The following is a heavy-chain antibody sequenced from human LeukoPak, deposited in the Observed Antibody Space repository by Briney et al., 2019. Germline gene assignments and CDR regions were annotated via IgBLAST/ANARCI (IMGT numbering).Heavy chain of an antibody. CDR3: AIISPPYASGAYRDS. Sequence: GGSLRLSCVASGFSFSGFSMSWLRQAPGKGLEWVAKMIGYGSEIFYGDSVKGRFTISRDNDKKSLYLNMQSLSAEDRAVYFCAIISPPYASGAYRDSWGQGTLVTVPS. CDR2: MIGYGSEI. V-gene: IGHV3-7*01. J-gene: IGHJ4*02. D-gene: IGHD1-26*01. CDR1: GFSFSGFS.